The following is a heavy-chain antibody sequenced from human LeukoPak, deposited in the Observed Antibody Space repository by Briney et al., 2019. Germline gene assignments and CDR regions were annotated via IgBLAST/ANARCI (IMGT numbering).Heavy chain of an antibody. CDR2: IYYSGST. J-gene: IGHJ6*03. Sequence: SETLSLTCTVSGGSISSSSYYWGWIRQPPGKGLEWIGSIYYSGSTYYNPSLKSRVTISVDTSKNQFSLKLSSVAAADTAVYYCARIVVPAAKGHYYYMDVWGKGTTVTVSS. V-gene: IGHV4-39*07. CDR1: GGSISSSSYY. CDR3: ARIVVPAAKGHYYYMDV. D-gene: IGHD2-2*01.